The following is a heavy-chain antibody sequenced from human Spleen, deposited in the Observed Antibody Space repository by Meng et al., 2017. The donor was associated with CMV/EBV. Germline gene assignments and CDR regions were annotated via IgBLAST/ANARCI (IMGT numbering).Heavy chain of an antibody. Sequence: SETLSLTCAVYGGSFSGYYWSWIRQPPGKGLEWIGEINHSGSTYYNPSLKSRVTISVDTSKNQFSLKLSSVTAADTAVYYCARDGTRYCSSTSCLGVDYWGQGTLVTVSS. CDR2: INHSGST. CDR3: ARDGTRYCSSTSCLGVDY. V-gene: IGHV4-34*01. J-gene: IGHJ4*02. D-gene: IGHD2-2*01. CDR1: GGSFSGYY.